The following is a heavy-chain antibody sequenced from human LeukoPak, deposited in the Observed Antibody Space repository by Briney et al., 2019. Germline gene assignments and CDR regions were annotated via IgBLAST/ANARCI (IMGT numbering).Heavy chain of an antibody. D-gene: IGHD3-16*02. V-gene: IGHV1-69*04. J-gene: IGHJ4*02. CDR1: GGTFSSYA. CDR3: AKGRGQSYPHYYFDS. Sequence: SVKVSCKASGGTFSSYAISWVRQAPGQGLEWIGRIIPILGIANYAQKFQGRVTITADKSTSTAYMELSSLRPEDTAVYYCAKGRGQSYPHYYFDSWGQGTLVTVSS. CDR2: IIPILGIA.